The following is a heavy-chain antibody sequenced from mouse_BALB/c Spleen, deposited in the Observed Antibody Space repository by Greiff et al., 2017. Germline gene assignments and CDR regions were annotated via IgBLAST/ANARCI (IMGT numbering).Heavy chain of an antibody. Sequence: EVHLVESGGGLVQPGGSLKLSCAASGFTFSSYGMSWVRQTPDKRLELVATINSNGGSTYYPDSVKGRFTISRDNAKNTLYLQMSSLKSEDTAMYYCARRLQYYFDYWGQGTTLTVSS. CDR2: INSNGGST. J-gene: IGHJ2*01. D-gene: IGHD1-2*01. CDR1: GFTFSSYG. CDR3: ARRLQYYFDY. V-gene: IGHV5-6-3*01.